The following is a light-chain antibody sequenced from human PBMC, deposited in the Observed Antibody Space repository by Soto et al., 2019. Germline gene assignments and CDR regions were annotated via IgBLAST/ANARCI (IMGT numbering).Light chain of an antibody. CDR2: ATS. V-gene: IGKV2-28*01. Sequence: DIVMTQSPLSLPVTPGEPASISCRSSQSLLHSNGHTYLDWYLQKPGQSPQLLIYATSKRASGVPDRFSGSGSGTDFTLKISRVEDEDVGVYYCRQTIESPRTFGQGTKVEIK. CDR3: RQTIESPRT. J-gene: IGKJ1*01. CDR1: QSLLHSNGHTY.